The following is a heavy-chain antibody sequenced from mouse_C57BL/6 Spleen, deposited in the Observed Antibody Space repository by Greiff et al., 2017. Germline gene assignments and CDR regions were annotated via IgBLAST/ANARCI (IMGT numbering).Heavy chain of an antibody. J-gene: IGHJ2*01. CDR1: GFTFSSYA. V-gene: IGHV5-4*01. CDR2: ISDGGSYT. Sequence: EVQRVESGGGLVKPGGSLKLSCAASGFTFSSYAMSWVRQTPEKRLEWVATISDGGSYTYYPDNVKGRFTISRDNAKNNLYLQMSHLKSEDTAMYYCARDQEGGDYFDYWGQGTTLTVSS. CDR3: ARDQEGGDYFDY. D-gene: IGHD3-2*02.